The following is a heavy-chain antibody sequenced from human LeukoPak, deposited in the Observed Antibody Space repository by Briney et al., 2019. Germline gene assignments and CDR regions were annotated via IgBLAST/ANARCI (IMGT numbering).Heavy chain of an antibody. Sequence: SETLSLTCSVSGGSISTYYWSWIRQPPGKGLEWIGYIFYSGSTSYNPSLKSRVTISVDTSKNQFSLKLSSVTAADTAVYYCARGLTMTTVSSFDYWGQGTLVTVSS. J-gene: IGHJ4*02. CDR1: GGSISTYY. CDR3: ARGLTMTTVSSFDY. CDR2: IFYSGST. D-gene: IGHD4-17*01. V-gene: IGHV4-59*01.